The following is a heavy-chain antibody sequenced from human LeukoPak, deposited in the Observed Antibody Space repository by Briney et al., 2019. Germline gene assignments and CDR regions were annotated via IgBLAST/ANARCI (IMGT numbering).Heavy chain of an antibody. CDR1: RFTISSYA. Sequence: GGSLRLSCAASRFTISSYAMSWVCQAPGKGLEWVSGISGSSGSTYYADSVKGRFTISRDNSKNTLYLQMNSLRAEDTAVYYCARERPYGTLDYWGQGTLVTVSS. CDR3: ARERPYGTLDY. CDR2: ISGSSGST. V-gene: IGHV3-23*01. J-gene: IGHJ4*02. D-gene: IGHD1-1*01.